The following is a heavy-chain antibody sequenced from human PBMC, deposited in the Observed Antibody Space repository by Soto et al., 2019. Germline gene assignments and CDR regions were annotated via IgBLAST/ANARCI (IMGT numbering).Heavy chain of an antibody. CDR1: GFTFSSYA. J-gene: IGHJ4*02. CDR2: ISGSGGST. D-gene: IGHD4-4*01. V-gene: IGHV3-23*01. CDR3: AKDDEDYSQDY. Sequence: GGSLRLSCAASGFTFSSYAMSWVRQAPGKGLEWVSAISGSGGSTYYADSVKGRFTITRDNSKNTLYMPMNSLRAEETAVYYCAKDDEDYSQDYWGQGTLVTVSS.